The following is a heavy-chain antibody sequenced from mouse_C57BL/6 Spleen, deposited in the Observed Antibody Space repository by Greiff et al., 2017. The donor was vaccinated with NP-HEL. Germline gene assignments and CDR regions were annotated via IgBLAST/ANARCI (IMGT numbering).Heavy chain of an antibody. Sequence: EVQVVESGGGLVKPGGSLKLSCAASGFTFSSYAMSWVRQTPEKRLEWVATISDGGSYTYYPDNVKGRFTISRDNAKNNLYLQMSHLKSEDTAMYYCARDPGSHFDYWGQGTTLTVSS. V-gene: IGHV5-4*01. CDR3: ARDPGSHFDY. J-gene: IGHJ2*01. CDR2: ISDGGSYT. CDR1: GFTFSSYA.